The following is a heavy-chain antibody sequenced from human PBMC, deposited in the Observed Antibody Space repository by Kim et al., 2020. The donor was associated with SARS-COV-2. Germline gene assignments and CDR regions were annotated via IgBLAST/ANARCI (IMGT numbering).Heavy chain of an antibody. CDR2: IYYSGST. D-gene: IGHD6-13*01. J-gene: IGHJ6*02. CDR1: GGSISSSSYY. CDR3: ATPYSSSWYRAFSISGTHHWYYGMDV. V-gene: IGHV4-39*01. Sequence: SETLSLTCTVSGGSISSSSYYWGWIRQPPGKGLEWIGSIYYSGSTYYNPSLKSRVTISVDTSKNQFSLKLSSVTAADTAVYYCATPYSSSWYRAFSISGTHHWYYGMDVWGQGTTVTVSS.